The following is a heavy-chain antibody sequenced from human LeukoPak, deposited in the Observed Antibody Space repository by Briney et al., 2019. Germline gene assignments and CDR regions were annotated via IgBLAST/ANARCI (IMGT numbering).Heavy chain of an antibody. V-gene: IGHV4-34*01. J-gene: IGHJ4*02. CDR3: ARGPHTGVNYYDSSGYYY. CDR1: GGXFSGYY. Sequence: PSETLSLTCAVSGGXFSGYYCSWIRQPPGKGLEWIGEINHSGSTNYNPSLKSRVTISVDTSKNQFSLKLSSVTAADTAVYYCARGPHTGVNYYDSSGYYYWGQGTLVTVSS. CDR2: INHSGST. D-gene: IGHD3-22*01.